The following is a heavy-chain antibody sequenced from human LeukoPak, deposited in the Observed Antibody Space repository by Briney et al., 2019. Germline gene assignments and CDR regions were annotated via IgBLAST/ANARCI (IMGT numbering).Heavy chain of an antibody. V-gene: IGHV3-30*03. Sequence: GSSETLSCAPCVFTLSSYGTHWLRQAPRKGLEGAADITCEGSNKYCADSVKGRFTISRDNSKNTLYLQMNSLRAEDTAVYYCAREHRRYRSYFDYWGQGTLVTVSS. D-gene: IGHD6-19*01. CDR1: VFTLSSYG. CDR2: ITCEGSNK. J-gene: IGHJ4*02. CDR3: AREHRRYRSYFDY.